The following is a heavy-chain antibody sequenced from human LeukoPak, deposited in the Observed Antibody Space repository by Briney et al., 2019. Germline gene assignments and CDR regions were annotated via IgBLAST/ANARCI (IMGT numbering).Heavy chain of an antibody. D-gene: IGHD3-10*01. CDR1: GYTFTGYY. CDR3: AREEVLLWFGDSTYYFDY. V-gene: IGHV1-2*02. Sequence: GASVKVSCKASGYTFTGYYMHWVRQAPGQGLEWMGWINPNSGGTNYAQKFQGRVTMTRDMSISTAYMELSRLRSDDTAVYYCAREEVLLWFGDSTYYFDYWGQGTLVTVSS. J-gene: IGHJ4*02. CDR2: INPNSGGT.